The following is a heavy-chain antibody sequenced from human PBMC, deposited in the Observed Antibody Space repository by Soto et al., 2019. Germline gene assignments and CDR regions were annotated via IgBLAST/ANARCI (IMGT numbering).Heavy chain of an antibody. CDR1: GYSFTSSG. CDR3: ARDQGIATVGVYSMYYYGMDV. V-gene: IGHV1-18*01. Sequence: ASGKVSGKASGYSFTSSGISWVRQAPGQGLEWRGWISTDNGDTKYAQHLQGRVRMTTDTSTSTAYMDLRCLRSDHPAVSYCARDQGIATVGVYSMYYYGMDVWGQGPKVTLSS. CDR2: ISTDNGDT. J-gene: IGHJ6*02. D-gene: IGHD6-13*01.